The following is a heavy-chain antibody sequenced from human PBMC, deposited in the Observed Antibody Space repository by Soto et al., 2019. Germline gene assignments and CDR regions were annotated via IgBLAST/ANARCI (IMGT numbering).Heavy chain of an antibody. J-gene: IGHJ5*02. CDR2: ITSDGTVT. D-gene: IGHD5-12*01. CDR1: GFTFSSDG. CDR3: ATVATTSYNWFDP. V-gene: IGHV3-74*01. Sequence: GGSLRLSCAASGFTFSSDGMHWVRQAPGKGLEWVSRITSDGTVTSYADSVKGRFTISRDNTKNTLYLQVNSLGVEDTAVYYCATVATTSYNWFDPWGQGTLVTVSS.